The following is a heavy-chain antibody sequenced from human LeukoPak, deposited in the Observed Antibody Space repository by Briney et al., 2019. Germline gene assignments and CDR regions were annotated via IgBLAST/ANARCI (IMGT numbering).Heavy chain of an antibody. J-gene: IGHJ4*02. CDR1: GGTFSSYA. V-gene: IGHV1-8*02. CDR2: MNPNSGNT. CDR3: ARVFDYYGSGSYDY. D-gene: IGHD3-10*01. Sequence: RWASVKVSCKASGGTFSSYAISWVRQATGQGLEWMGWMNPNSGNTGYAQKFQGRVTMTRNTSISTAYMELSSLRSEDTAVYYCARVFDYYGSGSYDYWGQGTLVTVSS.